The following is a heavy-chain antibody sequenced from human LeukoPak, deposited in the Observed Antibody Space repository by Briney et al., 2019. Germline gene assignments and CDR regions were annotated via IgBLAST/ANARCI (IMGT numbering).Heavy chain of an antibody. CDR1: GGSISSYY. D-gene: IGHD1-26*01. J-gene: IGHJ3*02. CDR3: ARDLRVGATDAFDI. V-gene: IGHV4-59*01. CDR2: IYYSGST. Sequence: SETLSLTCTVSGGSISSYYWSWIRQPPGKGLEWIGYIYYSGSTNYNPSLKSRVTISVDTSKNQFSLKLSSVTAADTAVYYCARDLRVGATDAFDIWGQGTMVTVSS.